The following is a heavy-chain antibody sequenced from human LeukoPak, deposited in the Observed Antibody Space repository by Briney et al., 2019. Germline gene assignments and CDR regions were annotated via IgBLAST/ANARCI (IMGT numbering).Heavy chain of an antibody. CDR3: ARWARRWSWYVRIDDAFDI. Sequence: SSETLSLTCTVSGVSISSYYWSWIRQPPGKGLEWIGYIYYSGSTNYNPSLKSRVTISVDTSKNQFSLKLSSVTAADTAVYYCARWARRWSWYVRIDDAFDIWGQGTMVTVSS. D-gene: IGHD6-13*01. CDR1: GVSISSYY. J-gene: IGHJ3*02. V-gene: IGHV4-59*01. CDR2: IYYSGST.